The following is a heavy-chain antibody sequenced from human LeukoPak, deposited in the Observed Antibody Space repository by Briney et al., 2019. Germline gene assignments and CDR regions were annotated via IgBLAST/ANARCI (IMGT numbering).Heavy chain of an antibody. CDR1: GGSISSYY. D-gene: IGHD1-26*01. Sequence: SETLSLTCTVSGGSISSYYWSWIRQPAGKGLEWIGRMYTNGNTNYNPSLKSRVTMSVDTSKNQFSLKLSSVTAADTAVYYCARGPMGATSWFDPSGQGTLVTVSP. CDR3: ARGPMGATSWFDP. CDR2: MYTNGNT. V-gene: IGHV4-4*07. J-gene: IGHJ5*02.